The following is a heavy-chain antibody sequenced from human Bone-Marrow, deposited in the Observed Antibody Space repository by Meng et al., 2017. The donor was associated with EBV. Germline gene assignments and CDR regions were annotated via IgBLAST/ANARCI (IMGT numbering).Heavy chain of an antibody. CDR1: GFIFSDSY. Sequence: QGQLVESGGGLVKPGGSLRLSCAASGFIFSDSYMTWIRQTPGKGLEWISYISNSGTTIKYADSVKGRFTISRDNAKNSLYLQLNSLRVDDTAVYYCARGSGRWTFDYWGQGTLVTVSS. J-gene: IGHJ4*02. V-gene: IGHV3-11*01. CDR2: ISNSGTTI. CDR3: ARGSGRWTFDY. D-gene: IGHD1-26*01.